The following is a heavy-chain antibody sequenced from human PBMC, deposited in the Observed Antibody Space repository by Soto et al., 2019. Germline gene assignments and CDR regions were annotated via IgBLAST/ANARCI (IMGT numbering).Heavy chain of an antibody. CDR3: ARAGDSGTVLYYFDS. V-gene: IGHV1-3*01. CDR1: GYTFTNYA. CDR2: INAGNGNT. Sequence: GASVKGSCKASGYTFTNYAIHWVRQAPGQRLEWMGWINAGNGNTKYSQKFQGRVTITRDTSASTAYMELSSLRSEDTTVYYCARAGDSGTVLYYFDSWGQGTLVTVSS. D-gene: IGHD1-26*01. J-gene: IGHJ4*02.